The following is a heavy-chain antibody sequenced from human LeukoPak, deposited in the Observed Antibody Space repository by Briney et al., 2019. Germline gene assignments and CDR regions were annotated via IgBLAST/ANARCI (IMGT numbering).Heavy chain of an antibody. J-gene: IGHJ4*02. CDR2: INQDGSVV. Sequence: GGSLRLSCAASGFPFSGYWMDWVRQAPGKGMEWVANINQDGSVVCYAPSVKGRFTISRDNAKNSLYLQMNSLRAEDTAVYYCSRSLDYLGQGALVTVSS. V-gene: IGHV3-7*01. CDR3: SRSLDY. CDR1: GFPFSGYW.